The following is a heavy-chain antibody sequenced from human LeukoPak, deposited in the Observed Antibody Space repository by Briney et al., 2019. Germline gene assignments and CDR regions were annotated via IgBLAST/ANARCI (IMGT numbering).Heavy chain of an antibody. Sequence: GGSLRLSCAASGFTFSSYEMNWVRQAPGKGLEWVSYISSSGSTIYYADSVKGRFTISRDNAKNSLYLQMNSLRAEDTAVYYCARDGYYGSGIPHGYWGQGTLVTVSS. CDR1: GFTFSSYE. CDR2: ISSSGSTI. D-gene: IGHD3-10*01. CDR3: ARDGYYGSGIPHGY. V-gene: IGHV3-48*03. J-gene: IGHJ4*02.